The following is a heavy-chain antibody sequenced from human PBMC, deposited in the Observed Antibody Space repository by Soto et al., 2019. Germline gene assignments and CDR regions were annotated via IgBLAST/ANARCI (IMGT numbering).Heavy chain of an antibody. J-gene: IGHJ6*02. CDR1: GGTFSSYT. CDR2: IIPILGIA. CDR3: ARDGGYDSDYYYGMDV. Sequence: QVQLVQSGAEVKKPGSSVMVSCKASGGTFSSYTISWVRQAPGQGLEWMGRIIPILGIAYYAQKFQGRVTITANKSTSTAYLELSSLRSEDTAVYYCARDGGYDSDYYYGMDVWGQGTTVTVSS. V-gene: IGHV1-69*08. D-gene: IGHD5-12*01.